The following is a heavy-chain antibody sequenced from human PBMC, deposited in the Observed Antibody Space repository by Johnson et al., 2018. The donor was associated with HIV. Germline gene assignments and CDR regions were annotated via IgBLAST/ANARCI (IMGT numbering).Heavy chain of an antibody. V-gene: IGHV3-13*01. D-gene: IGHD3-22*01. CDR1: GFTFSIYD. J-gene: IGHJ3*02. CDR3: ARGKGWLDAFDM. CDR2: IGVTSDT. Sequence: VQLVESGGGLVQPGGSLRLSCAASGFTFSIYDMHWVRQTTGKGLEWVSAIGVTSDTYYQGSVKGRFTISRDNAKKSLYLQRNSLRAGDTAVYYCARGKGWLDAFDMWGQGTMVTVSS.